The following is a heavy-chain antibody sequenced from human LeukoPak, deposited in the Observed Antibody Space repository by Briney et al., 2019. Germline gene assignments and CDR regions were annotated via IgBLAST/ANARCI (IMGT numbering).Heavy chain of an antibody. CDR3: ASYMIVVVTTVAPPDY. D-gene: IGHD3-22*01. CDR1: GFTFSSYA. V-gene: IGHV3-23*01. J-gene: IGHJ4*02. Sequence: GGSLRLSCAASGFTFSSYAMSWVRQAPGKGLEWVSAISGSGGSTYHADSVKGRFTISRDNSKNKLHLQMNSLRAEDTVVYYCASYMIVVVTTVAPPDYWGQGTLVTVPS. CDR2: ISGSGGST.